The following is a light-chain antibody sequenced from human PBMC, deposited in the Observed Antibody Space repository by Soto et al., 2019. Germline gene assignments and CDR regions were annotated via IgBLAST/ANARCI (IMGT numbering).Light chain of an antibody. V-gene: IGLV2-23*01. CDR1: SSDVGSYNL. Sequence: QSALTQPASVSGSPGQSITISCTGTSSDVGSYNLVSWYQQHPGKAPKLMIYEGSKRPSGVSNRFSGSKSVNTASLTISGLQAEYEADYYCCSYAGSRGVVFGGGTKLTVL. CDR3: CSYAGSRGVV. J-gene: IGLJ2*01. CDR2: EGS.